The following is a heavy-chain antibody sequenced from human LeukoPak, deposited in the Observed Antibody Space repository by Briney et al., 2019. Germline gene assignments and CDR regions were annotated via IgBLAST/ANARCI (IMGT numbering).Heavy chain of an antibody. Sequence: PGGSLRLSCAASGFTFSTYAMSGVRQAPGKGLEGGSVISGSGSSTYYADSVKGRFTISRDNSKNTLYLQMNSLRAEDTAVYYCAKEMATIRAFDFWGQGAMVTVSS. V-gene: IGHV3-23*01. CDR3: AKEMATIRAFDF. CDR1: GFTFSTYA. D-gene: IGHD5-24*01. J-gene: IGHJ3*01. CDR2: ISGSGSST.